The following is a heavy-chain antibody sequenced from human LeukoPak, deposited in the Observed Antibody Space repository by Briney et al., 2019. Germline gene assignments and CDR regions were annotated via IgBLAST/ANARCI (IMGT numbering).Heavy chain of an antibody. CDR1: GGSISSGDYY. Sequence: SQTLSLTXTVSGGSISSGDYYWSWIRQPPGKGLEWIGYIYYSGSTYYNPSLKSRVTISVDTSKNQFSLKLSSVTAADTAVYYCARGSYDFWSDPDAFDIWGPGTMVTVSS. V-gene: IGHV4-30-4*08. CDR3: ARGSYDFWSDPDAFDI. J-gene: IGHJ3*02. D-gene: IGHD3-3*01. CDR2: IYYSGST.